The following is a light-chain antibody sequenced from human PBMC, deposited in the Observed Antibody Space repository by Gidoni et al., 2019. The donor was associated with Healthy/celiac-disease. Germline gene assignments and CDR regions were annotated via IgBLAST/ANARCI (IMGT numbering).Light chain of an antibody. CDR3: QQCYNIPFT. Sequence: IQMTQYPSSLSASVGDRVTITCQASQDISNYLNWYQQKPGKAPKLLIYAASNLETGVPSRFSGSGSGTDFTFTISSLQPEDIATYYCQQCYNIPFTFGGGTKVEIK. CDR2: AAS. CDR1: QDISNY. V-gene: IGKV1-33*01. J-gene: IGKJ4*01.